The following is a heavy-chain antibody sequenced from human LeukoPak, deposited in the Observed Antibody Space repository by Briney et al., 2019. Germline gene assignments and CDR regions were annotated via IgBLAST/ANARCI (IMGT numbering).Heavy chain of an antibody. Sequence: GGSLRLSCAASGFTLSNYWMSWVRQAPGKGLEWVANIKQDGSETYYVDSVRGRFTFSRDNAENSVYLQMNSLRAEDTAVYYCARGKGAARLGDYWGQGTLVTVSS. J-gene: IGHJ4*02. CDR2: IKQDGSET. CDR1: GFTLSNYW. CDR3: ARGKGAARLGDY. V-gene: IGHV3-7*03. D-gene: IGHD6-6*01.